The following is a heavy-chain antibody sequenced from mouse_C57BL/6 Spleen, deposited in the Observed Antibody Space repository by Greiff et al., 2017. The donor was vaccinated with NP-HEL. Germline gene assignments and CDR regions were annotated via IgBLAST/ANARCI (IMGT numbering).Heavy chain of an antibody. CDR1: GFTFSSYA. CDR2: ISSGGDYI. CDR3: TRDLGRYWYFDV. Sequence: EVQRVESGEGLVKPGGSLKLSCAASGFTFSSYAMSWVRQTPEKRLEWVAYISSGGDYIYYADTVKGRFTISRDNARNTLYLQMSSLKSEDTAMYYCTRDLGRYWYFDVWGTGTTVTVSS. V-gene: IGHV5-9-1*02. J-gene: IGHJ1*03. D-gene: IGHD4-1*01.